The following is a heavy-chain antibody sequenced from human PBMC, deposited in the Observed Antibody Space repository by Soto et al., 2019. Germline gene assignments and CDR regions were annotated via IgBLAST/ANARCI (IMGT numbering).Heavy chain of an antibody. CDR1: GVSISDTSYY. Sequence: SETLSLTCTVSGVSISDTSYYWGWIRQPPGKGLDWIGTIYFNGNTFYHPSLKSRLTISVDTSSNQFSLRLTSVTAADTAVYYCARQGSYWGQGTLVTVSS. CDR3: ARQGSY. V-gene: IGHV4-39*01. CDR2: IYFNGNT. J-gene: IGHJ4*02.